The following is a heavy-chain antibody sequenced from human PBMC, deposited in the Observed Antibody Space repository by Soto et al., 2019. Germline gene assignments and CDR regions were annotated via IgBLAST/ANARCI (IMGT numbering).Heavy chain of an antibody. CDR3: TRMDSGFQGPYPAYYGLDV. CDR1: GFTFSNFA. CDR2: ITHDGTNR. J-gene: IGHJ6*02. V-gene: IGHV3-30-3*01. Sequence: QGQLVESGGGVVQPGRSLRLSCAASGFTFSNFAMHWVRQTPGKGLEWVAVITHDGTNRYNADSVRGRFTISRDNSKNTLFLHMNSLRPEDTAVYCCTRMDSGFQGPYPAYYGLDVWGQGTTVTVSS. D-gene: IGHD5-12*01.